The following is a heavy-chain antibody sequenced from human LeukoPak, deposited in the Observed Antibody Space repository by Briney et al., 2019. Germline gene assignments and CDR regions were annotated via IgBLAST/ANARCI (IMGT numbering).Heavy chain of an antibody. Sequence: PGGSLRLSCTTTGFTFGDYGMTWVRQAPGKGLEWVGFIRSRLYGGTTEYAASVKDRFTVSRDDSKRIAYLQRNNVNTEDTAVYFCGRGLTVVGAKYYFDYWGQGTLVTVAS. J-gene: IGHJ4*02. CDR3: GRGLTVVGAKYYFDY. CDR1: GFTFGDYG. D-gene: IGHD1-26*01. V-gene: IGHV3-49*04. CDR2: IRSRLYGGTT.